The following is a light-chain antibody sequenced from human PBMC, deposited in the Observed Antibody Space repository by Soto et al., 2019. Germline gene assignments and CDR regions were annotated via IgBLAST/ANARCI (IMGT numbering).Light chain of an antibody. Sequence: ILLTQSPATLSLSPGERATLSCRAGQSVSSYLAWYQQKPGQAPSLLIYDAPNRATGIPARFSGSGSGTDFTLTIRSLEPADFAVYHCQQGSNWPPGLTFGGGTKVDIK. CDR2: DAP. CDR3: QQGSNWPPGLT. J-gene: IGKJ4*01. CDR1: QSVSSY. V-gene: IGKV3-11*01.